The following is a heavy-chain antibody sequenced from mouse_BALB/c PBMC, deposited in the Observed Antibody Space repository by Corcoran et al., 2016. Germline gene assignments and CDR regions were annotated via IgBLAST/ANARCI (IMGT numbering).Heavy chain of an antibody. CDR1: GYSFTSYY. CDR2: ISCYNGAT. CDR3: ARDYRYGEWYFDV. D-gene: IGHD2-14*01. V-gene: IGHV1S34*01. Sequence: LVKPGASVKISCKASGYSFTSYYMHWVKQSHGKSLEWIGYISCYNGATSYNQKFKGKATFTVDTSSSTAYMQFNSLTSDDSAVGYCARDYRYGEWYFDVWGAGTTVTVS. J-gene: IGHJ1*01.